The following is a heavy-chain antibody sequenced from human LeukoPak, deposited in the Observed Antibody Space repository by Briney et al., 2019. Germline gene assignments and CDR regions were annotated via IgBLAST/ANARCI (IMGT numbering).Heavy chain of an antibody. Sequence: ASVKVSCKASGYTFTSYAIHWVRQAPGQRLEWMGWINAGNGNTKYSQKFQGRVTITRDTSASTAYMELSSLRSEDTAVYYCARLYGETYYYGMDVWGQGTTVTVSS. D-gene: IGHD4-17*01. CDR2: INAGNGNT. J-gene: IGHJ6*02. CDR1: GYTFTSYA. CDR3: ARLYGETYYYGMDV. V-gene: IGHV1-3*01.